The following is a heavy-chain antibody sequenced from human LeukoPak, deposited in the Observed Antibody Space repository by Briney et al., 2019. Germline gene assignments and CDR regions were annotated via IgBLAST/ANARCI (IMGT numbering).Heavy chain of an antibody. V-gene: IGHV4-30-2*01. Sequence: SETLSLTCAVSGGSISSGGYSWSWIRQPPGKGLEWIGYIYHSGSTYYNPSLKSRVTISVDTSKNQFSLKLSSVTAADTAVYYCARAGVGATNYYGMDVWGQGTTVTVSS. CDR3: ARAGVGATNYYGMDV. CDR1: GGSISSGGYS. J-gene: IGHJ6*02. D-gene: IGHD1-26*01. CDR2: IYHSGST.